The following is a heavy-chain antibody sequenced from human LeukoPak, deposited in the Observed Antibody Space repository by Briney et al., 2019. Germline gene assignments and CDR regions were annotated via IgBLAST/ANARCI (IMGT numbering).Heavy chain of an antibody. D-gene: IGHD2-8*01. V-gene: IGHV3-23*01. CDR3: AKVKSSLTLIGA. CDR1: GFLFSRCA. Sequence: LPGGSLRLSCAASGFLFSRCAMSWVRQAPGKGLEWVSSISGAGDIAHYAESAKGRFTISRDNSGNTLYVQMGSLRAEDTAVYYCAKVKSSLTLIGAWGQGTLVTVSS. J-gene: IGHJ5*02. CDR2: ISGAGDIA.